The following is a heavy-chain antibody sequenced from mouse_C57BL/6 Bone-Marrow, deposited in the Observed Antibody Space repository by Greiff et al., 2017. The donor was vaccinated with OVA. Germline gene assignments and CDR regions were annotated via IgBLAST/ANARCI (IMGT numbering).Heavy chain of an antibody. CDR1: GYTFTSYT. CDR2: IILSSGYT. Sequence: QVQLQQLGAELARPGAPVKMSCKASGYTFTSYTLHWVKQRPGQGWEWIGYIILSSGYTKYNQKFKDKATLTADKSSSPAYMQQGSMTSEDSAVYYWARGRLFANWGQGTLVTVSA. J-gene: IGHJ3*01. CDR3: ARGRLFAN. V-gene: IGHV1-4*01.